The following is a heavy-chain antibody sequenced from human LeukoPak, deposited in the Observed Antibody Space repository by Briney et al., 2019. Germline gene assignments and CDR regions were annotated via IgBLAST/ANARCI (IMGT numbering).Heavy chain of an antibody. Sequence: PGGSLRLSCAASGFTFSTYWMQWVRQAPGKGLVWVSRINSDGSSTSYADSVKGRFTISRDNAKNTMYLQMNSLRAEDTAVYCCVGRGGYCSSTSCYETEQYFDYWGQGTLVTVSA. V-gene: IGHV3-74*01. D-gene: IGHD2-2*01. CDR3: VGRGGYCSSTSCYETEQYFDY. J-gene: IGHJ4*02. CDR1: GFTFSTYW. CDR2: INSDGSST.